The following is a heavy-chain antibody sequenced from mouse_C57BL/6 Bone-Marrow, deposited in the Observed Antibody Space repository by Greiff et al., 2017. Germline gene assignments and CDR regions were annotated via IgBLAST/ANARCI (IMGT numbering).Heavy chain of an antibody. J-gene: IGHJ3*01. V-gene: IGHV5-4*01. Sequence: DVQLVESGGGLVKPGGSLKLSCAASGFTFSSYAMSWVRQTPEKRLEWVATISDGGSCTYYPDNVKGRFTISRDNAKNNLYLQMSHLKSEDTAMYYCSRYPSTSWFSYWCQGTLVTVSA. D-gene: IGHD2-10*02. CDR3: SRYPSTSWFSY. CDR1: GFTFSSYA. CDR2: ISDGGSCT.